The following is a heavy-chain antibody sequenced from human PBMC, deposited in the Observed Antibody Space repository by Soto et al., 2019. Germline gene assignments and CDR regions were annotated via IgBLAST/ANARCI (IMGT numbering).Heavy chain of an antibody. J-gene: IGHJ6*02. Sequence: QVQLVQSGAEVKKPGSSVKVSCRASGGTFSSYAVSWVRQAPGQGLEWMGVIIPLLNTPKYVQKFQGRVTITPDASATTAYMELRSLRSEDTAVYYCARESSSPNYYYYGMDVWGQGTTVTVSS. CDR2: IIPLLNTP. V-gene: IGHV1-69*01. CDR1: GGTFSSYA. D-gene: IGHD6-6*01. CDR3: ARESSSPNYYYYGMDV.